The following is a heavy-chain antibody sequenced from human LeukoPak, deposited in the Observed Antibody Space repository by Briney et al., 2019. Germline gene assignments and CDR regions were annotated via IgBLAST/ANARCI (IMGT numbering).Heavy chain of an antibody. CDR2: IYYSGST. J-gene: IGHJ5*02. CDR3: ALSSGWYRNWFDP. D-gene: IGHD6-19*01. V-gene: IGHV4-39*07. Sequence: SETLSLTCTVSGGSISSYYWGWIRQPPGKGLEWIGSIYYSGSTYYNPSLKSRVTISVDTSKNQFSLKLSSVTAADTAVYYCALSSGWYRNWFDPWGQGTLVTVSS. CDR1: GGSISSYY.